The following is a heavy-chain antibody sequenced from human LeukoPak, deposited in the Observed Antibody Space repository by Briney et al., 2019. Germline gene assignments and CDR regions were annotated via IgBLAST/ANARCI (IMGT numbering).Heavy chain of an antibody. Sequence: NTGGSLRLSCAASGFTFSNAWMSWVRQALGKGLEWVGRIKSKTDGGTTDYAAPVKGRFTISRDDSKNTLYLQMNSLKTEDTAVYYCTTGLLWFDDAFDIWGQGTMVTVSS. J-gene: IGHJ3*02. D-gene: IGHD3-10*01. CDR3: TTGLLWFDDAFDI. CDR2: IKSKTDGGTT. CDR1: GFTFSNAW. V-gene: IGHV3-15*01.